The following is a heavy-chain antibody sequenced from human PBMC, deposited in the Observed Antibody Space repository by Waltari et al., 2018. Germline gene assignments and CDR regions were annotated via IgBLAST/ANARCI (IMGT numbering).Heavy chain of an antibody. CDR3: ARDGRSGSSLPNYFDY. J-gene: IGHJ4*02. D-gene: IGHD1-26*01. Sequence: EVQLVESGGGLVQPGGSLRLPCAAFGFPFSSYSMNWVRQAPGKGLEWVSYSKGSSNTIYYEDSVKVRFTISRDNAKNSLYLQMNSLRAEDTAVYYCARDGRSGSSLPNYFDYWGQGTLVTVSS. CDR1: GFPFSSYS. V-gene: IGHV3-48*01. CDR2: SKGSSNTI.